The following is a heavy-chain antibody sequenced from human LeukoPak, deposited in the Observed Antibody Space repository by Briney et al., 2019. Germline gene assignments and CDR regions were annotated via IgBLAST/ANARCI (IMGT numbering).Heavy chain of an antibody. CDR1: GYTFGTHW. J-gene: IGHJ5*02. CDR2: INPSGDFR. Sequence: ASVKVSCKASGYTFGTHWMHWVRQAPGQGLEGMGIINPSGDFRSYAQKFKGRVTVTRDMSTRTVYMELSDLRPDDTAVYYCARDNSVGDVAWWFDPWGQGTLVTVSS. CDR3: ARDNSVGDVAWWFDP. D-gene: IGHD1-26*01. V-gene: IGHV1-46*01.